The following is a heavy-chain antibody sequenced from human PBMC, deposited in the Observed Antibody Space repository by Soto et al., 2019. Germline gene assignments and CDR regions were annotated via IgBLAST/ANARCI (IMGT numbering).Heavy chain of an antibody. CDR1: GFTFSQAW. J-gene: IGHJ5*02. Sequence: GGPLRLSCAASGFTFSQAWTSWVRQAPGKGLEWVGRIKSESDGGDTEYAAPVQGRFTISRDDSESTVYLQMNSLKTEDTAVYYCTVIRGWFDPWGQGTLVTVSS. CDR3: TVIRGWFDP. V-gene: IGHV3-15*01. CDR2: IKSESDGGDT. D-gene: IGHD3-10*01.